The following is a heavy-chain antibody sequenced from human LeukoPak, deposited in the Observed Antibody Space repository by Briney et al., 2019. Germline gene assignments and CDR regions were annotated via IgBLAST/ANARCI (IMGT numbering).Heavy chain of an antibody. D-gene: IGHD3-10*01. J-gene: IGHJ4*02. CDR3: SRVRASFEY. Sequence: GGSLRLSCAASGFTFSDYSMNWVRQAPGKGLEWVSSISSSSIYIYYADSVKGRFTISRDNSKNTLYLQMNSLRAEDTAVYYCSRVRASFEYWGQGTLVTVAS. V-gene: IGHV3-21*01. CDR1: GFTFSDYS. CDR2: ISSSSIYI.